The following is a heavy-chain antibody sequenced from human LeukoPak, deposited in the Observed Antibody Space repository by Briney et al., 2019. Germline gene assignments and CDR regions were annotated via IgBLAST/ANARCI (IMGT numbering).Heavy chain of an antibody. Sequence: GGSLRLSCAASGLTVSSNYMSWVRQAPGKGLEWVSVIYSGGSTYYADSVKGRFTISRDNSRNTLYLQMNSLRAEDTAVYYCARADPTTTVTTDYWGQGTLVTVSS. CDR3: ARADPTTTVTTDY. CDR1: GLTVSSNY. D-gene: IGHD4-17*01. CDR2: IYSGGST. V-gene: IGHV3-66*01. J-gene: IGHJ4*02.